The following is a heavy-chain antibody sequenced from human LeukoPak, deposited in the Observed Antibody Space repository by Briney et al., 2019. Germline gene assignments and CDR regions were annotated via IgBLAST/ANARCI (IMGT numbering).Heavy chain of an antibody. D-gene: IGHD3-10*01. Sequence: PGGSLRLSCAASGFTLSSYGMHWVRQAPGKGLGWEAFIRYDGSNKYYADSVKGRFTISRDNSKNTLYLQMNSLRAEDTAVYYCAKIALWFGELSVDFDYWGQGTLVTVSS. CDR3: AKIALWFGELSVDFDY. CDR1: GFTLSSYG. CDR2: IRYDGSNK. J-gene: IGHJ4*02. V-gene: IGHV3-30*02.